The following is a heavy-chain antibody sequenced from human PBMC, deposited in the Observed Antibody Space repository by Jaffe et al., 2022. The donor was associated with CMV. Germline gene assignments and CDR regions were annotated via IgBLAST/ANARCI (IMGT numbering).Heavy chain of an antibody. CDR1: GGSVNSPRYY. CDR2: IDYSGNT. Sequence: QVQLQESGPGFVKSSETLSLTCTVSGGSVNSPRYYWSWIRQSPGKGLEYIGYIDYSGNTIYNPSLKSRVTMSVDTSQNQFSLKLTSATVADTAVYYCGRAVSKYSLFLGHWGQGILVTVSS. V-gene: IGHV4-61*01. CDR3: GRAVSKYSLFLGH. J-gene: IGHJ4*02. D-gene: IGHD4-4*01.